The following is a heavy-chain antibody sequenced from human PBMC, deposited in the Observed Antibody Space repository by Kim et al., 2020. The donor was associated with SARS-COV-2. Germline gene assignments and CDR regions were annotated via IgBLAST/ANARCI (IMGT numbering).Heavy chain of an antibody. D-gene: IGHD2-2*02. CDR3: ARYCSSTSCYTTVDI. J-gene: IGHJ3*02. Sequence: DSVKGRFTISRDNAKNSLYLQMNSLRAEDTAVYYCARYCSSTSCYTTVDIWGQGTMVTVSS. V-gene: IGHV3-21*01.